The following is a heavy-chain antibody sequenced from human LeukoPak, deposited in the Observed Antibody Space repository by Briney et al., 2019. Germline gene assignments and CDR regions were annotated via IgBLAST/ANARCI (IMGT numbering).Heavy chain of an antibody. CDR3: ARHEEEDVYNPKTCDY. J-gene: IGHJ4*02. Sequence: SETLSLTCSVSGGSISSSNYYWGWIRQPPGKGLEWIGSIYYSGNTYYNPSLKSRVTISVDTAKNQFSLKLSSVTGADTAVYYCARHEEEDVYNPKTCDYWGQGTLVTVSS. V-gene: IGHV4-39*01. CDR1: GGSISSSNYY. D-gene: IGHD5-24*01. CDR2: IYYSGNT.